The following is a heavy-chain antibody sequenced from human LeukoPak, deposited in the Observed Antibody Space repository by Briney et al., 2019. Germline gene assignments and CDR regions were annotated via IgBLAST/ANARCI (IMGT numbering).Heavy chain of an antibody. V-gene: IGHV3-74*01. J-gene: IGHJ4*02. Sequence: GGSLRLSCVASGFTFNKYWMHWVRHAAGKGLVWVSRINPDGSSTDYADSVKGRFTISRDNAKNTLYLQMSTLRAEDTALYFCASITPGYWGQGNLVTVSS. CDR1: GFTFNKYW. CDR3: ASITPGY. D-gene: IGHD1-14*01. CDR2: INPDGSST.